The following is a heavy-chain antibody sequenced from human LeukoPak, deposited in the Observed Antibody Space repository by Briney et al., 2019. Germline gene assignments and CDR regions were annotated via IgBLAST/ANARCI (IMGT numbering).Heavy chain of an antibody. Sequence: GGSLRLSCTASGFTVSTNYVSWVRQAPGKGLEWVSVTYSSGRTYYAESVKDRFNISRDNSRNTVDLQMTSLRVEDTAMYYCARASWGYQFDSWGQGTLVTVSS. D-gene: IGHD5-12*01. CDR1: GFTVSTNY. CDR2: TYSSGRT. CDR3: ARASWGYQFDS. V-gene: IGHV3-66*01. J-gene: IGHJ4*02.